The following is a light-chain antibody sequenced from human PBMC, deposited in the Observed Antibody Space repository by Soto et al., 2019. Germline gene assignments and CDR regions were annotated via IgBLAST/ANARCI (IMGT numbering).Light chain of an antibody. CDR2: GAS. CDR1: QSVSSSY. V-gene: IGKV3-20*01. J-gene: IGKJ5*01. CDR3: LQYGSSIT. Sequence: EIVLTQSPGTLSLSPGERATLSCMASQSVSSSYLAWYQQKPGQAPRLLIYGASSRATGIPDRFSGSGSGTDFTLTISRLEPEEFAVYCCLQYGSSITFGQGTRLEIK.